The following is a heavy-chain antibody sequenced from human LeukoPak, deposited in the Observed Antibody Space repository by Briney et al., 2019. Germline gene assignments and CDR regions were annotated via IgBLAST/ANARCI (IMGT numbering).Heavy chain of an antibody. Sequence: GGSLRLSCAASGFTFRSYAMSWVRRAPGKGLEWVSTINGNGGATYYADSVRGRFTISGDSSKNTLYLQVNSLRAEDTAVYYCAKGGAYYDFSFDPWGRGTLVTVSS. D-gene: IGHD3-3*01. V-gene: IGHV3-23*01. CDR2: INGNGGAT. J-gene: IGHJ5*02. CDR1: GFTFRSYA. CDR3: AKGGAYYDFSFDP.